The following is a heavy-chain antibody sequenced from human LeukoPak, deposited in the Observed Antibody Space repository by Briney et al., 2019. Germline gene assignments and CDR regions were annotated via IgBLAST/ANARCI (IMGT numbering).Heavy chain of an antibody. V-gene: IGHV1-69*04. CDR3: ARWGYSSGWYGYYYGMDV. CDR2: IIPILGIA. D-gene: IGHD6-19*01. J-gene: IGHJ6*02. CDR1: GGTFSSYA. Sequence: SVKVSCKASGGTFSSYAISWVRQAPGQGLDWMERIIPILGIANYAQKFQGRVTITADKSTSTAYMELSSLRAEDAAVYYCARWGYSSGWYGYYYGMDVWGQGTTVTVSS.